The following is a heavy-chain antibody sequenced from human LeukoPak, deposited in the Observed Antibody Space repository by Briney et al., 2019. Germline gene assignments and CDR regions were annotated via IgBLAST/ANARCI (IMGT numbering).Heavy chain of an antibody. CDR3: ARAYYDFWSGYFWGSGAFDI. CDR1: GFTFSSYE. J-gene: IGHJ3*02. V-gene: IGHV3-48*03. D-gene: IGHD3-3*01. Sequence: PGGSLRLSCAASGFTFSSYEMNWVRQAPGEGLEWVSYISSSGSTIYYADSVKGRFTISRDNAKNSLYLQMNSLRAEDTAVYYCARAYYDFWSGYFWGSGAFDIWGQGTMVTVSS. CDR2: ISSSGSTI.